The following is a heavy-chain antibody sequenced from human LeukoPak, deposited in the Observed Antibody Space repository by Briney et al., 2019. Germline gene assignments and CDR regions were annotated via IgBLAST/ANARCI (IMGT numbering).Heavy chain of an antibody. V-gene: IGHV4-34*01. CDR3: ARASVTYYYYYYMDV. CDR1: GGSFSGYY. J-gene: IGHJ6*03. Sequence: PSETLSLTCAVYGGSFSGYYWSWIRQPPGKGLEWIGEINHSGSTNYNPSLKSRVTISVDTSKNQFSLKLSSVTAADTAVYYCARASVTYYYYYYMDVWGKGTTVTVSS. CDR2: INHSGST. D-gene: IGHD4-11*01.